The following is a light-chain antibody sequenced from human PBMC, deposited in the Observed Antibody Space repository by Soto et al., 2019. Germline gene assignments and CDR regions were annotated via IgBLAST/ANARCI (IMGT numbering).Light chain of an antibody. V-gene: IGKV3-20*01. CDR1: QSLISSY. CDR2: AAS. J-gene: IGKJ1*01. CDR3: QQYNNWPPWT. Sequence: IVLTQSPGTLSLSPGERATLSCRASQSLISSYLAWYQQKPGQAPRLLIFAASSRATGIPDRFSGSGSGTEFTLTIRSLQSEDFAVYYCQQYNNWPPWTFGQGTKVDIK.